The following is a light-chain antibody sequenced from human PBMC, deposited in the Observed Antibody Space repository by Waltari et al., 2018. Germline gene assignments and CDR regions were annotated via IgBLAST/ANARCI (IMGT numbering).Light chain of an antibody. CDR3: SMYMGSGVWV. CDR2: KGI. Sequence: QTVVTQEPSWSVSPGGTVDLTCALSPGSVSSASYPTWYQQTPGQPPRTLVYKGISRSSGVPDRFSGSILGNTAALTITGAQADDESDYYCSMYMGSGVWVFGGGTKLTVL. V-gene: IGLV8-61*01. CDR1: PGSVSSASY. J-gene: IGLJ3*02.